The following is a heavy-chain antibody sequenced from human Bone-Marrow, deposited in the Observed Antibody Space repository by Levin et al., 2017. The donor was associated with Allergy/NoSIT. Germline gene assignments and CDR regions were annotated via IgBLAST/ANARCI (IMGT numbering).Heavy chain of an antibody. V-gene: IGHV3-30*04. CDR2: ISYDVSRT. J-gene: IGHJ4*02. CDR3: TRGRLYGALNVDDY. Sequence: SCEASGFTFSDFDMHWVRQAPGKGLEWLSVISYDVSRTYYAKSVQGRFTISRDNSKNTAFLQMNGLGPEDTGFYYCTRGRLYGALNVDDYWGQGTLVTVSS. D-gene: IGHD2-8*01. CDR1: GFTFSDFD.